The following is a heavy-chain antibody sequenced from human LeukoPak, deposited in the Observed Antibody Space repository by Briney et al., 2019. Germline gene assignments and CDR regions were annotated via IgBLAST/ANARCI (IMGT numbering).Heavy chain of an antibody. CDR1: GWSFNDYY. D-gene: IGHD2-2*01. Sequence: SETLSLTCAVYGWSFNDYYWNWIRQPTGKGLEWIGEINARGDTNYNPSLKSRVTISVDTSKKQFSLRLTSLIAAGTALYYCARGQVPTARGYNWFDPWGQGTLVTVSS. CDR3: ARGQVPTARGYNWFDP. CDR2: INARGDT. J-gene: IGHJ5*02. V-gene: IGHV4-34*01.